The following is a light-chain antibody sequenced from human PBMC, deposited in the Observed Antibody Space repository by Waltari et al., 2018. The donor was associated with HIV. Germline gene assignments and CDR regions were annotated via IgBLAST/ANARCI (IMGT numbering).Light chain of an antibody. J-gene: IGLJ1*01. CDR2: AVR. Sequence: QSALTQTPSVSGSPGQSVTISCTGPRSDVGAHNYVSWYQQHPGKAPKLFIFAVRQRPSGLPYRFSGSKSGSTASLTISGLQTEDEAYYFCCAYAAAHISYVFGSGTKVAVL. V-gene: IGLV2-11*01. CDR3: CAYAAAHISYV. CDR1: RSDVGAHNY.